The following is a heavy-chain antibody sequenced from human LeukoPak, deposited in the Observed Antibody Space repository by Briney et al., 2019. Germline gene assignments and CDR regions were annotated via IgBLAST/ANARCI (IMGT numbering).Heavy chain of an antibody. CDR2: IYHSGST. Sequence: SETLSLTCTVSGGSISSYYWSWIRQPPGKGLEWIGYIYHSGSTNYNPSLKSRVTISVDTSKNQFSLKLSSVTAADTAVYYCARDSAAAGDYYGMDVWGQGTTVTVSS. J-gene: IGHJ6*02. CDR3: ARDSAAAGDYYGMDV. D-gene: IGHD6-13*01. CDR1: GGSISSYY. V-gene: IGHV4-59*01.